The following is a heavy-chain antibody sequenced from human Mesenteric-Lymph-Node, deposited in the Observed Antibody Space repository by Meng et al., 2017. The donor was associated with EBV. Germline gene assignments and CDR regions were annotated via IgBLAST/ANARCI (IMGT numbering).Heavy chain of an antibody. CDR1: GFTFSSYN. V-gene: IGHV3-21*01. CDR2: ISSSSSYI. J-gene: IGHJ4*02. Sequence: EVQLVESGGGLVKPGGSLRLSCAASGFTFSSYNMNWVRQAPGKGLEWVSSISSSSSYIYYADSVKGRFTISRDNAKNSLYLQMNSLRAEDTAVYYCARVISADGRRDYWGQGTPVTVSA. CDR3: ARVISADGRRDY. D-gene: IGHD3-10*01.